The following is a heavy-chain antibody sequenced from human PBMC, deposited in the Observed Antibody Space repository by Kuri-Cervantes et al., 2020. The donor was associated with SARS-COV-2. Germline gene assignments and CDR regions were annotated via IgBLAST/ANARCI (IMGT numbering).Heavy chain of an antibody. D-gene: IGHD5-18*01. CDR2: ISSSSSYI. CDR1: GFTFSSYR. Sequence: GESLKISCAASGFTFSSYRMNWVRQAPGKGLEWVSSISSSSSYIYYADSVKGRFTISRDNSKNTLYLQMNSLRAEDTAVYYCASQQLRDVGYGMDVWGQGTTVTVSS. CDR3: ASQQLRDVGYGMDV. V-gene: IGHV3-21*01. J-gene: IGHJ6*02.